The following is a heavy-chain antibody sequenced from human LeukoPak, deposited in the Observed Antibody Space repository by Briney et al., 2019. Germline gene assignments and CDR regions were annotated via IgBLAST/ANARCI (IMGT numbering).Heavy chain of an antibody. CDR1: CGSTSSSGYY. CDR3: ARLPRAGYSYGYYFDY. Sequence: SETLSLTCTVSCGSTSSSGYYWGWIRQPPGKVLEGFGIIYYSGSTYYNPSLKGRVTISVDTSKNQFSLKLSSVTAADTAVYYCARLPRAGYSYGYYFDYWSQGSLVTVSS. CDR2: IYYSGST. D-gene: IGHD5-18*01. J-gene: IGHJ4*02. V-gene: IGHV4-39*07.